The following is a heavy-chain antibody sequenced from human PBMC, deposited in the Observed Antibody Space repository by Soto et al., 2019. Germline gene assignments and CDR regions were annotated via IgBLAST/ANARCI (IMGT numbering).Heavy chain of an antibody. J-gene: IGHJ6*03. CDR1: GGTFSSYT. CDR3: AMNGGRAPFYYYYYYMDV. D-gene: IGHD3-16*01. V-gene: IGHV1-69*02. Sequence: QVQLVQSGAEVKKPGSSVKVSCKASGGTFSSYTISWVRQAPGQGLEWMGRIIPILGIANYAQKVQGGVQINAGKSTSTAYMELSRLRSEDTAVYYCAMNGGRAPFYYYYYYMDVWGKGTTVTVSS. CDR2: IIPILGIA.